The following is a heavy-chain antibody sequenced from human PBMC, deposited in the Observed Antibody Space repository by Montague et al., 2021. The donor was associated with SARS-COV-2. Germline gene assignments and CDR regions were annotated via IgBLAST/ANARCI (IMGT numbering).Heavy chain of an antibody. V-gene: IGHV3-9*01. CDR2: ISWNSGSI. CDR1: GFTFDDYA. Sequence: SLRLSCAASGFTFDDYAMHWVRQAPGKGLEWVSGISWNSGSIGYADSAKGRFTISRDNAKNSLSLQTNSLRAEDTAVYYCARTGYFASGNYVWGQGTLVTVSS. CDR3: ARTGYFASGNYV. D-gene: IGHD3-10*01. J-gene: IGHJ4*02.